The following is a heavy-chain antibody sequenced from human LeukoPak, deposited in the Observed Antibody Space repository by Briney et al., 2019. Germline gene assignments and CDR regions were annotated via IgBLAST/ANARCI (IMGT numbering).Heavy chain of an antibody. CDR2: ISGSGGST. V-gene: IGHV3-23*01. Sequence: GGSLRLSCAASGFTFGSYAMSWVRQAPGKGLEWVSAISGSGGSTYYADSVKGRFTISRDNSKNTLYLQMNSLRAEDTAVYYCAKGEGGSYSGPDYWGQGTLVTVSS. CDR1: GFTFGSYA. J-gene: IGHJ4*02. D-gene: IGHD1-26*01. CDR3: AKGEGGSYSGPDY.